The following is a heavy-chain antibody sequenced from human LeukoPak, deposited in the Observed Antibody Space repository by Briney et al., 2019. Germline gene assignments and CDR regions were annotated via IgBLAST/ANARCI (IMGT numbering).Heavy chain of an antibody. J-gene: IGHJ3*02. Sequence: ASVKVSCKASGYTFTSYGISWVRQAPGQGLEWMGWISAYNGNTNYAQKLQGRVTMTTGTSTSTAYMELRSLRSDDTAVYYCARVGSSTQRGAFDIWGQGTMVTVSS. CDR3: ARVGSSTQRGAFDI. CDR2: ISAYNGNT. CDR1: GYTFTSYG. D-gene: IGHD6-13*01. V-gene: IGHV1-18*01.